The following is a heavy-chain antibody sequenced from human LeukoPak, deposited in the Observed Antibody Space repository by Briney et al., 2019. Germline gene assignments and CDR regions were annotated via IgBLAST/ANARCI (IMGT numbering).Heavy chain of an antibody. CDR2: ISSGGSTI. V-gene: IGHV3-11*04. CDR1: GFTFSDYY. D-gene: IGHD4-17*01. CDR3: ARQRAGFTVTTSDY. Sequence: PGGSLRLSCAVSGFTFSDYYMSWIRQAPGKGLEWVSYISSGGSTISHADSVKGRFTISRDNAKNSLHLQMNSLRAEDTAVYYCARQRAGFTVTTSDYWGQGTLVTVSS. J-gene: IGHJ4*02.